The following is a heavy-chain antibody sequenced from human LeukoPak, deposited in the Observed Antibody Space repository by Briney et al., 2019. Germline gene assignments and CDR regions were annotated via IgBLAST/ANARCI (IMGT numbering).Heavy chain of an antibody. CDR2: INPNSGGT. Sequence: ASVKVSCKASGYTFTGYYMHWVRQAPGQGLEWMGWINPNSGGTNYAQKFQGRVTMTRDTSISTAYMELSRLRSDDTAVYYCARTGTTLVNFVNWFDPWGQGTLVTVSS. J-gene: IGHJ5*02. V-gene: IGHV1-2*02. CDR3: ARTGTTLVNFVNWFDP. CDR1: GYTFTGYY. D-gene: IGHD1-7*01.